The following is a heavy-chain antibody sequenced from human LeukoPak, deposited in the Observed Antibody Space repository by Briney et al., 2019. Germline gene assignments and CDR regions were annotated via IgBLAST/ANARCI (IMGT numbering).Heavy chain of an antibody. CDR3: AKDLAGSGCDY. CDR2: ISGSGGST. Sequence: GGSLRLSCAASGFTFSSYAMNWVRQAPGKGLEWVSAISGSGGSTYYADSVKGRFTITRDNSKNTLYLQMNSLRAEDTAVYYCAKDLAGSGCDYWGQGTLVTVSS. D-gene: IGHD6-19*01. V-gene: IGHV3-23*01. CDR1: GFTFSSYA. J-gene: IGHJ4*02.